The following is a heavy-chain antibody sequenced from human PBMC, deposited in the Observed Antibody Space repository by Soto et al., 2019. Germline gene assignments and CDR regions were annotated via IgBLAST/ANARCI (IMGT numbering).Heavy chain of an antibody. V-gene: IGHV1-18*04. CDR1: GYDFSSYG. Sequence: QVQLVQSGAEVKKPGASVKVSCKASGYDFSSYGISWVRQAPGQGLEWKRWISASNGNREYAQPFEARVTMTFERSRTKDSIELSSPSSDDRVVYYCVSDPERNDYWGQGTLVNVSS. CDR3: VSDPERNDY. CDR2: ISASNGNR. J-gene: IGHJ4*02.